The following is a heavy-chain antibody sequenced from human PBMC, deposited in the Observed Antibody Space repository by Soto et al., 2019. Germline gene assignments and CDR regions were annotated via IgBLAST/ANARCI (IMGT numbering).Heavy chain of an antibody. Sequence: SVQVSCKASGYIFTGYYIHWVRQASGQGLEWMGWITPQSGKTTYTEKFHGRLTMTRDTSISTAYMELSRLRSDDTVGDYCARDHLLYCSGGRCYADRLESWGQ. J-gene: IGHJ3*01. CDR3: ARDHLLYCSGGRCYADRLES. V-gene: IGHV1-2*02. D-gene: IGHD2-15*01. CDR2: ITPQSGKT. CDR1: GYIFTGYY.